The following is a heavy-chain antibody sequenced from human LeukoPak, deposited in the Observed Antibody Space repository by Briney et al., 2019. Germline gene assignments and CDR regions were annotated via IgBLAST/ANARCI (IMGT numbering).Heavy chain of an antibody. CDR3: ARAYTSPNGPY. Sequence: ASVKVSCKASGYTFTDYYLHWVRQAPGQGLEWMGWINPHSGGTNYAQKFQGRVTMTRDTSITTAYMKLNRLRSDDTAVYYCARAYTSPNGPYWGQGILVTVSS. D-gene: IGHD3-16*01. J-gene: IGHJ4*02. CDR1: GYTFTDYY. CDR2: INPHSGGT. V-gene: IGHV1-2*02.